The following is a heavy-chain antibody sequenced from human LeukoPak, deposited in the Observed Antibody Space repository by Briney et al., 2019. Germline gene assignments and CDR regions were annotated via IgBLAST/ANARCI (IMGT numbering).Heavy chain of an antibody. D-gene: IGHD6-19*01. CDR2: ISGSGGST. J-gene: IGHJ4*02. CDR1: GSTFSSYA. Sequence: GGSLRLSCAASGSTFSSYAMSWVRQAPGEGLEWVSAISGSGGSTYYADSAKGRFTISRDNSKNTLYLQMNSLRAEDTAVYYCAKQRVAGAPFFDYWGQGTLVTVSS. CDR3: AKQRVAGAPFFDY. V-gene: IGHV3-23*01.